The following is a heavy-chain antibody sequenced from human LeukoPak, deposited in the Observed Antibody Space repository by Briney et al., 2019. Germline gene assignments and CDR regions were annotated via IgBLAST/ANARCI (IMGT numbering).Heavy chain of an antibody. J-gene: IGHJ5*02. CDR2: IWHDRSDTYGSNK. V-gene: IGHV3-33*06. CDR3: AKDGNCGGDCYGWFDP. D-gene: IGHD2-21*02. CDR1: GFMFSRSD. Sequence: GKSLRLSCAASGFMFSRSDIHWVRQAPGKGLEWVAVIWHDRSDTYGSNKYYADSVKGRFTISRDNSKSTVYLQMNSLRVEDTAVYYCAKDGNCGGDCYGWFDPWGQGALVTVSS.